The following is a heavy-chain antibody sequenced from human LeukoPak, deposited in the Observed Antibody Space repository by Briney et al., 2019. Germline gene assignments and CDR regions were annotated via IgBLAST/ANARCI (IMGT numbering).Heavy chain of an antibody. CDR1: GFTFSSYE. J-gene: IGHJ4*02. CDR3: ARTRDGPFDY. D-gene: IGHD5-24*01. V-gene: IGHV3-48*03. Sequence: PGGSLTLSCAASGFTFSSYEMNWVRQAPGKGLDWLSHISNSGSSIQYADSVKGRFTISRDNAKNSLYLQMNSLRAEDTAVYYCARTRDGPFDYWGQGTLVTVSS. CDR2: ISNSGSSI.